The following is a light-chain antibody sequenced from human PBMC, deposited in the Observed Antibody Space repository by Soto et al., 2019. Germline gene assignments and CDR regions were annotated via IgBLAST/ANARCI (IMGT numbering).Light chain of an antibody. V-gene: IGKV3D-15*02. CDR3: QQYGSSPMYT. J-gene: IGKJ2*01. CDR2: GAS. Sequence: EIVLTQSPATLSLSPGERATLSCRASQSVSSHLAWFQQKPGQAPRLLMFGASTRATGMPARFSGSGSGTEFTLIISSLQSEDFAVYYCQQYGSSPMYTFGQGTKLEIK. CDR1: QSVSSH.